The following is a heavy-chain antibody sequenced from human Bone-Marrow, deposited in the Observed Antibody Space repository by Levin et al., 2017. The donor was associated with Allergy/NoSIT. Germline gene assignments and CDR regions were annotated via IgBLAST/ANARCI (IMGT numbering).Heavy chain of an antibody. Sequence: LKISCAASGFTFDDYAMHWVRQVPGKGLEWVSSISWNSDNIAYADSVKGRFTISRDNAKNALYLQMNSLKPEDTALYYCAKGRRIRLFGQFDYGMDVWGQGTTVTVSS. V-gene: IGHV3-9*01. J-gene: IGHJ6*02. CDR1: GFTFDDYA. CDR3: AKGRRIRLFGQFDYGMDV. CDR2: ISWNSDNI. D-gene: IGHD3-10*02.